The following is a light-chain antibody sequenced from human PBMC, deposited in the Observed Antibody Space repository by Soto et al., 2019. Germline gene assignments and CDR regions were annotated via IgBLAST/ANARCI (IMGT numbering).Light chain of an antibody. J-gene: IGLJ3*02. V-gene: IGLV2-14*01. CDR2: EVT. CDR3: SSYTRSSALEV. CDR1: SSDVGGYNY. Sequence: QSALTQPPSASGSPGQSVTISCTGTSSDVGGYNYVSWYQQHPGKAPKLMISEVTVRPSGVSTRFSGSKSGNTASLTISGLQVEDEATYFCSSYTRSSALEVFGGGTKLTVL.